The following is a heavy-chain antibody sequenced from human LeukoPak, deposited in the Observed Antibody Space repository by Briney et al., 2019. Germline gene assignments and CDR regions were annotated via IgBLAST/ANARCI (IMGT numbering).Heavy chain of an antibody. V-gene: IGHV4-39*01. CDR1: GGSISSSSYY. CDR2: IYYSGST. D-gene: IGHD3-3*01. CDR3: AEVYYDFWSGHNWFDP. Sequence: SETLSLTCIVSGGSISSSSYYWGWIRQPPGKGLEWIGSIYYSGSTYYNPSLKSRVTISVVTSKNQFSLKLSSVTAADTAVYYCAEVYYDFWSGHNWFDPWGQGTLVTVSS. J-gene: IGHJ5*02.